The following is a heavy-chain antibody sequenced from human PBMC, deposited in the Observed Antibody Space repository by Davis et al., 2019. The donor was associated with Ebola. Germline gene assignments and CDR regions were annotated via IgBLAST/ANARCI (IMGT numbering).Heavy chain of an antibody. Sequence: SETLSLTCTVSGGSISSYYWSWIRQPPGKGLEWIGYIYYSGSTNYNPSLKSRVTISVDTSKNQFSLKLSSVTAADTAVYYCARERADYGDYGWFDPWGQGTLVTVSS. CDR2: IYYSGST. CDR3: ARERADYGDYGWFDP. V-gene: IGHV4-59*01. J-gene: IGHJ5*02. CDR1: GGSISSYY. D-gene: IGHD4-17*01.